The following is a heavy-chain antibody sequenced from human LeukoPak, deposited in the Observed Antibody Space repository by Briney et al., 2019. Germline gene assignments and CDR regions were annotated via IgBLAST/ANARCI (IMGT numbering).Heavy chain of an antibody. CDR1: GFTFSSYA. J-gene: IGHJ5*02. V-gene: IGHV3-30*04. CDR3: ARDPSGSSPIDP. D-gene: IGHD1-26*01. Sequence: PGGSLRLSCAASGFTFSSYAMHWVRQAPGKGLEWVAVISYDGSNKYYADSVKGRFTISRENSKNTLYLQMNSLRAEDTAVYYCARDPSGSSPIDPWGQGTLVTVSS. CDR2: ISYDGSNK.